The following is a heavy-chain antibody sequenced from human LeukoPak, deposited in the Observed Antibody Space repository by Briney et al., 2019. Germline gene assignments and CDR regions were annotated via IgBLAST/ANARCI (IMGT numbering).Heavy chain of an antibody. D-gene: IGHD5-24*01. CDR1: GFTFSIHG. CDR2: ISPGADIT. J-gene: IGHJ5*02. CDR3: AKDCGWLHFCS. V-gene: IGHV3-23*01. Sequence: GGTLRLSCAASGFTFSIHGMNCVRQAPGKGLEGGSGISPGADITYYAESVKGRFTISRDNSKNTLYLQINTLRAEDTAIYYCAKDCGWLHFCSWGQGTLVTVSS.